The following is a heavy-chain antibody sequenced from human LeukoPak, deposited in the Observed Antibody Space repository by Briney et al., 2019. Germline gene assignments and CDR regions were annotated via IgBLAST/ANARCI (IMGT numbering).Heavy chain of an antibody. CDR2: IYYSGST. J-gene: IGHJ5*02. Sequence: SETLSLTCTVSGGSISSSSYYWGWIRQPPGKGLEWIGSIYYSGSTYYNPSLKSRVTISVDTSKNQFSLKLSSVTAADTAVYYCARAAISFPNWFDPWGQGTLVTVSS. CDR3: ARAAISFPNWFDP. D-gene: IGHD3-3*01. CDR1: GGSISSSSYY. V-gene: IGHV4-39*01.